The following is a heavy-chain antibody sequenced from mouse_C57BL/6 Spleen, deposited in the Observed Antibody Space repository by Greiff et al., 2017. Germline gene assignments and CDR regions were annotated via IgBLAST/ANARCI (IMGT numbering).Heavy chain of an antibody. V-gene: IGHV5-17*01. CDR2: ISSGSSTI. CDR3: GRKVLAPDFGY. CDR1: GFTFSDYG. Sequence: EVQRLESGGGLVKPGGSLKLSCAASGFTFSDYGMHWVRQGPEKRLEWVAYISSGSSTIYYADTVKGRFTIARDNAKNTVFLQLSRLRSEDAAMYYCGRKVLAPDFGYWGQGTTLTVSS. D-gene: IGHD1-3*01. J-gene: IGHJ2*01.